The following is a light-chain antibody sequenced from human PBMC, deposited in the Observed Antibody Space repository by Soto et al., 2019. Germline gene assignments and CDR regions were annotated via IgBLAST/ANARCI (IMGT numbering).Light chain of an antibody. V-gene: IGKV1-5*03. CDR3: QQYNSYSGT. Sequence: DIQMTQSPSTLSASVGDRVTITCRASQSISSWLAWYQQKPGKAPKLLIYKASSLESGVPSRCSGSGSGTEFTLTISSLQADDFATYYCQQYNSYSGTFGQGTKVEIK. CDR2: KAS. J-gene: IGKJ1*01. CDR1: QSISSW.